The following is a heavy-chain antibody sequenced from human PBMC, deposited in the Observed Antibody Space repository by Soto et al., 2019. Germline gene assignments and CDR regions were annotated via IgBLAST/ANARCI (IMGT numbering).Heavy chain of an antibody. J-gene: IGHJ4*02. V-gene: IGHV4-39*01. CDR3: ARAYTSGWYGDFHQ. Sequence: SVTLSLTCTLSGGSISSSYYSWGWIRQPPGKGLEWIGSVYYSGSTYYKPSLKSRVTISVDTSKNQFSLKLTSVTAADTDVYYCARAYTSGWYGDFHQWGQGTLVTVSS. CDR2: VYYSGST. D-gene: IGHD6-19*01. CDR1: GGSISSSYYS.